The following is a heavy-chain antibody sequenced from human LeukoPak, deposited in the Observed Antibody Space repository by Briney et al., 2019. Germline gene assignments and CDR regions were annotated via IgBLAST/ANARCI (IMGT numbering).Heavy chain of an antibody. V-gene: IGHV1-18*01. CDR3: ARDWDSRNDYFDP. D-gene: IGHD1-1*01. Sequence: ASVKGSCKASGYTFTSYGISWLRQAPAQELEWMGWTSAHNDDTNYAETLQGRLTMTTDISTSTAYMELTSLRSDDTAVYYCARDWDSRNDYFDPWGQGTLVIVSS. CDR1: GYTFTSYG. CDR2: TSAHNDDT. J-gene: IGHJ4*02.